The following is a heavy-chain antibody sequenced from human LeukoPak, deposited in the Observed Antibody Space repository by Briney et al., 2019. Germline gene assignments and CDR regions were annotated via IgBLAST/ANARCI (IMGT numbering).Heavy chain of an antibody. J-gene: IGHJ4*02. V-gene: IGHV4-4*07. Sequence: SETLSLTCTVSGGAMNSYYWSWIRQPAGRGLEWIGRIFASGGTNYNPSLQSRVTMSVDQSKKQLSLRLSSVTAADTAVYYCASVVFGSGSYVPYWGQGTLVTVSS. CDR1: GGAMNSYY. D-gene: IGHD3-10*01. CDR3: ASVVFGSGSYVPY. CDR2: IFASGGT.